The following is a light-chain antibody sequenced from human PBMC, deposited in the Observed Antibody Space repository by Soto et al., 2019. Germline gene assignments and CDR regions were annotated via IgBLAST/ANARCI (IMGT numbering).Light chain of an antibody. CDR3: CSYAGSSTYV. V-gene: IGLV2-23*02. J-gene: IGLJ1*01. Sequence: QSVLPQPASVSGSPGQSITIACTGTNSDVGSYNLVSWYQQHPGKAPKVMIYEVSKRPSGVPNRFSGSKSGNTASLTISGPQAEDESDYYCCSYAGSSTYVFGTGTKVTVL. CDR1: NSDVGSYNL. CDR2: EVS.